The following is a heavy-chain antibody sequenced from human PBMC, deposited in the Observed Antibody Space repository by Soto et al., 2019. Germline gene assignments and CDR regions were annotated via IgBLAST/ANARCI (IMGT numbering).Heavy chain of an antibody. D-gene: IGHD2-2*02. V-gene: IGHV1-69*13. CDR2: IIPIFGTA. CDR1: GGTFSSYA. CDR3: ARKGHLRYCSSTSCYTGFDY. Sequence: SVKVSCKASGGTFSSYAISWVRPAPGQGLEWMGGIIPIFGTANYAQKFQGRVTITADESTSTAYMELSSLRSEDTAVYYCARKGHLRYCSSTSCYTGFDYWGQGTLVTLS. J-gene: IGHJ4*02.